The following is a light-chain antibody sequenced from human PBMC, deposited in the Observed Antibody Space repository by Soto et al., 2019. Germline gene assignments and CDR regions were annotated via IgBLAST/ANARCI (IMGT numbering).Light chain of an antibody. CDR3: QQYNSYSPIT. Sequence: DIQMTQSPSTLSASVGDRVTITCRASQSISNWLAWYQQKAGKAPKLLIYDASSLETGVPSRFHGSGSGTDFTLTISSLQPDDFATYYCQQYNSYSPITFGPGTKVDIK. V-gene: IGKV1-5*01. J-gene: IGKJ3*01. CDR1: QSISNW. CDR2: DAS.